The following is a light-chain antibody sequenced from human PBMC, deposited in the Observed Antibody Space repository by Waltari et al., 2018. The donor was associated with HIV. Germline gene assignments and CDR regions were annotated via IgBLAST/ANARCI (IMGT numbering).Light chain of an antibody. Sequence: SSKLTQDPSVSVALGQTVRITCQGDSPRSYYATWYQQKPGQAPVLVIYGKNNRPSGIPDRFSGSSSGNTSSLTITGAQAEDEADYYCNSRDSSGNFVVFGGGTELTVL. CDR3: NSRDSSGNFVV. CDR1: SPRSYY. CDR2: GKN. J-gene: IGLJ2*01. V-gene: IGLV3-19*01.